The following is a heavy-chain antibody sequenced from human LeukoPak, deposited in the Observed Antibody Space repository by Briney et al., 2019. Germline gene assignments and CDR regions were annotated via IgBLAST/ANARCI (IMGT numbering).Heavy chain of an antibody. V-gene: IGHV1-2*06. Sequence: GASVKVSCKASGYTFTRYYMHWVGQAPGQGLEWMGRINPNSGGTNYAQKFQGRVTMTRDTSISTAYMDLTRLRSDDTAVYYCARGTEYYFDYWGQGTLVTVSS. CDR3: ARGTEYYFDY. CDR1: GYTFTRYY. CDR2: INPNSGGT. J-gene: IGHJ4*02. D-gene: IGHD1-1*01.